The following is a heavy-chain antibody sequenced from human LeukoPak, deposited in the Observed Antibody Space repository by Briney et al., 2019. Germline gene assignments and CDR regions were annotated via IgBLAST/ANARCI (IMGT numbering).Heavy chain of an antibody. J-gene: IGHJ4*02. CDR3: ARGYYDTSAYIDY. CDR1: GFSLSTGGMC. CDR2: IDWDNDK. Sequence: SGPALVKPTQTLTLTCTFSGFSLSTGGMCVSWIRQPPGKALEWLARIDWDNDKYYSTSLKTRLTISKDTSKNQVVLIMTNMDPVDTATYYCARGYYDTSAYIDYWGQGTLVTVSS. D-gene: IGHD3-22*01. V-gene: IGHV2-70*11.